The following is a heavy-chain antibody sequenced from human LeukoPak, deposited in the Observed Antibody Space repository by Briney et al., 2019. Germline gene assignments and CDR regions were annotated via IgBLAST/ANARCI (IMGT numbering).Heavy chain of an antibody. Sequence: GSLRLSCAASGFTFSSYWMSWVRQPPGKGLEWIGSIYYSGSTYYNPSLKSRVTISVDTSKNQFSLKLSSVTAADTAVYYCAREGVAVAGTSYWGQGTLVTVSS. V-gene: IGHV4-39*07. CDR2: IYYSGST. CDR3: AREGVAVAGTSY. D-gene: IGHD6-19*01. J-gene: IGHJ4*02. CDR1: GFTFSSYW.